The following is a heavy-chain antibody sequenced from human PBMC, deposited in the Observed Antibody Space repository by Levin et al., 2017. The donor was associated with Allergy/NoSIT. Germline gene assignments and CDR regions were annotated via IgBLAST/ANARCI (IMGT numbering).Heavy chain of an antibody. CDR3: ARAGRYCTGGSCYVAY. V-gene: IGHV3-48*02. Sequence: GESLKISCAASGFTFSSYNMNWVRQAPGKGLEFVSYISSSSSTIYYADSVKGRFTISRDNAKNSLYLQMNSLRDEDTAVYYCARAGRYCTGGSCYVAYWGQGTLVTVSS. CDR1: GFTFSSYN. CDR2: ISSSSSTI. D-gene: IGHD2-15*01. J-gene: IGHJ4*02.